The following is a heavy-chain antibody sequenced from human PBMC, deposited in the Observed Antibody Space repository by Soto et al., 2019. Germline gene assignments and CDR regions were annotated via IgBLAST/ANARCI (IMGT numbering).Heavy chain of an antibody. CDR1: GFTFSSYG. J-gene: IGHJ5*02. Sequence: GGSLRLSCAASGFTFSSYGMHWVRQAPGKGLEWVAVIWYDGSNKYYADSVKGRFTISRDNSKNTLYLQMNSLRAEDTAVYYCARESWVHSSGHPINWFDPWGQGTLVTVS. D-gene: IGHD6-19*01. V-gene: IGHV3-33*01. CDR3: ARESWVHSSGHPINWFDP. CDR2: IWYDGSNK.